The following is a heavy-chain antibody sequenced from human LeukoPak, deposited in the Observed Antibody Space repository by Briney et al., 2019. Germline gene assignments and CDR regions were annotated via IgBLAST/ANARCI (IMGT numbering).Heavy chain of an antibody. CDR3: ARLRGYYFGY. CDR1: GGSLSSSSYY. Sequence: SETLSLTCPVSGGSLSSSSYYWGWIRQPPGKGLEWIGSIYYSGSTYYNPFLKSRVTISVDTSKNQFSLKLSSVTAADTAVYYCARLRGYYFGYWGQGTLVTVSS. CDR2: IYYSGST. J-gene: IGHJ4*02. V-gene: IGHV4-39*07. D-gene: IGHD3-22*01.